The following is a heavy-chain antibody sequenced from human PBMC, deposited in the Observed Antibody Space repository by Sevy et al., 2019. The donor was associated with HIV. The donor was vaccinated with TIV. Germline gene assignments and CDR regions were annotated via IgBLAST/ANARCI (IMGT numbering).Heavy chain of an antibody. CDR3: ARGISTGWYPNWFDP. CDR2: IKQDGNEK. Sequence: GGSLRLSCTASGFTFNKYWMSWLRQAPGKGLEWVANIKQDGNEKYYVDSVKGRFTISRDNAKNSPYLEMNSLRAEDTAVYYCARGISTGWYPNWFDPWGQGTLVTVSS. D-gene: IGHD6-19*01. J-gene: IGHJ5*02. CDR1: GFTFNKYW. V-gene: IGHV3-7*01.